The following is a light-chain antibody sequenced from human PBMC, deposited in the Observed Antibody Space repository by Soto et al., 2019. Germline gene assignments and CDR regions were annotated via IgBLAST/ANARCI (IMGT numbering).Light chain of an antibody. J-gene: IGLJ2*01. CDR2: DVS. Sequence: QSALTQPRSVSGSPGQSVTISCTGTSSDVGAYNYVSWYQQHPGKAPKLIIYDVSKRPSGVPDRFSGSKSGNTASLTIPGLQADDEADYYCSSYTSSSTLVFGGGTKLTVL. CDR3: SSYTSSSTLV. V-gene: IGLV2-11*01. CDR1: SSDVGAYNY.